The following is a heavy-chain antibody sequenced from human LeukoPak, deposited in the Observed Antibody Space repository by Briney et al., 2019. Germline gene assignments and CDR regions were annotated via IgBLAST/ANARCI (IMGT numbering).Heavy chain of an antibody. CDR3: AKRQGRGVTMVRGVRDYYYGMDV. D-gene: IGHD3-10*01. CDR1: GFTFSSYA. Sequence: GGSLRLSCAASGFTFSSYAMSWVRQAPGKGLEWVSAISGSGGSTYYADSVKGRFTISRDNSKNTLYLQMNSLRAEDTAVYYCAKRQGRGVTMVRGVRDYYYGMDVWGQGTTVTVSS. CDR2: ISGSGGST. V-gene: IGHV3-23*01. J-gene: IGHJ6*02.